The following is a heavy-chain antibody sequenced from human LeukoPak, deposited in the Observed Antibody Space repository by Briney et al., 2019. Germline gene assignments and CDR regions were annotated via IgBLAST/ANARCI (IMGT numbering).Heavy chain of an antibody. CDR3: AKDPSTLTLADDY. J-gene: IGHJ4*02. D-gene: IGHD3-3*02. Sequence: GGSLRLSCAASGFTFSAYGMSWVRQAPGKGLEWVSTISPSGGNTHYADSVNGRFTISRDNSKSTLYVQMNSLRAEDTAVYYCAKDPSTLTLADDYWGQGTLVTVSS. V-gene: IGHV3-23*01. CDR2: ISPSGGNT. CDR1: GFTFSAYG.